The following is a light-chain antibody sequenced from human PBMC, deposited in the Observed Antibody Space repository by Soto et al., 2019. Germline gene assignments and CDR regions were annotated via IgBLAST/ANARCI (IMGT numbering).Light chain of an antibody. V-gene: IGLV1-40*01. Sequence: QSVLTQPPSVSGAPGQRVTISCTGSSSNFGAGYDVHWYRQLPGTAPKLLIFGNINRPSGVPDRFSGSKSGTSASLAIAGLQAEDEADYYCQSYDTSLRGWVFGGGTKLTVL. CDR2: GNI. J-gene: IGLJ3*02. CDR3: QSYDTSLRGWV. CDR1: SSNFGAGYD.